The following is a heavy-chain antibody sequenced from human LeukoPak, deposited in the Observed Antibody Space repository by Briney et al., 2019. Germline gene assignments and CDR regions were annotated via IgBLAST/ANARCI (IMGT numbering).Heavy chain of an antibody. Sequence: GASVKVSCKASGYTFTSYYMHWVRQAPGQGLEWMGIINPSGGSTSYAQKFQGRVTMTRDMSTSTVYMELSSLRSEDTAVYYCARGYRFVRYCSSTSCKYEGFFFDYWGQGTLVTVSS. CDR1: GYTFTSYY. CDR2: INPSGGST. D-gene: IGHD2-2*01. CDR3: ARGYRFVRYCSSTSCKYEGFFFDY. V-gene: IGHV1-46*03. J-gene: IGHJ4*02.